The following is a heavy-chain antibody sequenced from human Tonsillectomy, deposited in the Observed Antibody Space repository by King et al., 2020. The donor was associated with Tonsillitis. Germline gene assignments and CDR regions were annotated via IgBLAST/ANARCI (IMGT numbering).Heavy chain of an antibody. Sequence: VQLVESGGGVVQPGRSLRLSCAASAFTFSSYGMHWVRQAPGKGLEWVAVISYDGNNKYYADSVKGRFTISRDNSKNTLYLQMNGLRAEDTAVYYCATLGIGLEWFEDPLDYWGQGILVTVSS. CDR2: ISYDGNNK. J-gene: IGHJ4*02. CDR3: ATLGIGLEWFEDPLDY. CDR1: AFTFSSYG. D-gene: IGHD3-10*01. V-gene: IGHV3-30*03.